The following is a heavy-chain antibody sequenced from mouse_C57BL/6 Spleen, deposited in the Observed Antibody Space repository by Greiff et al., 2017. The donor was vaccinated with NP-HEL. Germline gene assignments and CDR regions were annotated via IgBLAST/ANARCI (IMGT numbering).Heavy chain of an antibody. Sequence: VQGVESGPELVKPGASVKISCKASGYAFSSSWMNWVKQRPGKGLEWIGRIYPGDGDTNYNGKFKGKATLTADKSSSTAYMQLSSLTSEDSAVYFCAVYYYGSSYDYAMDYWGQGTSVTVSS. CDR1: GYAFSSSW. V-gene: IGHV1-82*01. J-gene: IGHJ4*01. D-gene: IGHD1-1*01. CDR3: AVYYYGSSYDYAMDY. CDR2: IYPGDGDT.